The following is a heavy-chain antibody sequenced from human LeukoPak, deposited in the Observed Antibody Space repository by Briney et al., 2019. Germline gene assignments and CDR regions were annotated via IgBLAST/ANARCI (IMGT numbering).Heavy chain of an antibody. CDR1: GYTFTSYD. J-gene: IGHJ4*02. Sequence: ASVKASCKASGYTFTSYDINWVRQATGQGLEWMGWMNPNSGNTGYAQKFQGRVTVTRNTSISTAYMELSSLRSEDTAVYYCARGPPVYYDFWSGYYTGLDYWGQGTLVTVSS. CDR3: ARGPPVYYDFWSGYYTGLDY. V-gene: IGHV1-8*03. D-gene: IGHD3-3*01. CDR2: MNPNSGNT.